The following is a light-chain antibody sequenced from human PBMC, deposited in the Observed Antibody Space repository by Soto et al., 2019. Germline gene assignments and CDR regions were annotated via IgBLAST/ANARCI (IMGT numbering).Light chain of an antibody. V-gene: IGLV1-40*01. Sequence: QAVVTQPPSVSGAPGQRVTISCTGSSSNIGAGYDVHWYQQLPGTAPKLLIYDNNNRPSGVPYRFSGSKSGTSASLAITGLQAEDEADYYCQSYDSSLSSWVFGGGTQVTVL. CDR3: QSYDSSLSSWV. CDR2: DNN. CDR1: SSNIGAGYD. J-gene: IGLJ3*02.